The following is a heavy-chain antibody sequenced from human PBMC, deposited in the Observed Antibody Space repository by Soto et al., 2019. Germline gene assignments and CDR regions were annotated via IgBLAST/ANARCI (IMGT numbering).Heavy chain of an antibody. CDR2: IKTKTDGGTT. CDR3: TTGTWFGDFFDS. J-gene: IGHJ4*02. V-gene: IGHV3-15*01. CDR1: GFTFTNAW. D-gene: IGHD3-10*01. Sequence: GGSLRLSCAASGFTFTNAWMSWVRQAPGKGLEWVGRIKTKTDGGTTDYAAPVKGRFTISRDDSKNTLYLQMNSLKTEDTAVYYCTTGTWFGDFFDSWGQGTLVTVSS.